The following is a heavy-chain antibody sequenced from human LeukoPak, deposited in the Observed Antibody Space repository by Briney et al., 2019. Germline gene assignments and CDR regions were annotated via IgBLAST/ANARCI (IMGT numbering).Heavy chain of an antibody. V-gene: IGHV4-59*12. CDR1: GGSISSYY. D-gene: IGHD3-16*02. CDR2: IYYSGST. CDR3: AREAPTYDYVWGSYRLYYFDY. J-gene: IGHJ4*02. Sequence: SETLSLTCTVSGGSISSYYWSWIRQPPGKGLEWIGYIYYSGSTNYNPSLKSRVTMSVDTSKNQFSLKLSSVTAADTAVYYCAREAPTYDYVWGSYRLYYFDYWGQGTLVTVSS.